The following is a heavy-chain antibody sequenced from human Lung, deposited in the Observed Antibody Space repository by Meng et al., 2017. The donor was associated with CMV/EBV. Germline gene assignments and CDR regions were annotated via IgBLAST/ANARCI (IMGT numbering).Heavy chain of an antibody. J-gene: IGHJ5*02. CDR2: INPADSNT. CDR1: GYAFTTYW. CDR3: VRGTLRFLEWFEGGWFDP. D-gene: IGHD3-3*01. Sequence: ESXKISXKTSGYAFTTYWVGLVRQKPGKGLEWMGIINPADSNTRYSPSFQGQVTISADKSTSTAYLQWSSLRASDTAMYYCVRGTLRFLEWFEGGWFDPWGQGXPVTVSS. V-gene: IGHV5-51*01.